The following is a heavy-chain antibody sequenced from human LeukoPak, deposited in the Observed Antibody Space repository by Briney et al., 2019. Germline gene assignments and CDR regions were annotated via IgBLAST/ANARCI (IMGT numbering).Heavy chain of an antibody. D-gene: IGHD3-16*01. CDR1: GGSFSGYY. V-gene: IGHV4-34*01. J-gene: IGHJ4*02. CDR2: INHSGST. Sequence: SETLSLTCAVYGGSFSGYYWSWIRQPPGKGLESIGEINHSGSTNYNPSLKSRVTISVDTSKNQFSLKLSSVTAADTAVYYCARRSPITFGGALYWGQGTLVTVSS. CDR3: ARRSPITFGGALY.